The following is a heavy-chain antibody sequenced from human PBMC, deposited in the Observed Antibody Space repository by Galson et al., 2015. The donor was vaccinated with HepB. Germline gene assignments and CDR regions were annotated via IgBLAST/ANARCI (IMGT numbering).Heavy chain of an antibody. Sequence: SLRLSSPDSGFNFSISAMHWVREAPGKGLGWVAVISYDGSNKYYADSVKCRFTISRDNSKNTLYLQMNSLRAEDTAVYYCARDLIIAVAGELDYWGQGTLVTVSP. V-gene: IGHV3-30*04. D-gene: IGHD6-19*01. CDR3: ARDLIIAVAGELDY. CDR1: GFNFSISA. CDR2: ISYDGSNK. J-gene: IGHJ4*02.